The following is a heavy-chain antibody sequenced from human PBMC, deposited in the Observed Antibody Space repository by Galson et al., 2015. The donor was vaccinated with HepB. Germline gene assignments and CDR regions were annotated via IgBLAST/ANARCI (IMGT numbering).Heavy chain of an antibody. D-gene: IGHD3-3*01. CDR1: GGSFSGYY. Sequence: ETLSLTCAVYGGSFSGYYWSWIRQPPGKGLEWIGEINHSGSTNYNPSLKSRVTISVDTSKNQFSLKLSSVTAADTAVYYCARARYDFWSGYRNHYYFDYWGQGTLVTVSS. J-gene: IGHJ4*02. CDR2: INHSGST. V-gene: IGHV4-34*01. CDR3: ARARYDFWSGYRNHYYFDY.